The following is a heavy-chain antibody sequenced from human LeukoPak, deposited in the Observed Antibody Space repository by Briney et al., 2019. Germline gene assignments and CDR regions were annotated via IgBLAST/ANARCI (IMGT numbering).Heavy chain of an antibody. D-gene: IGHD6-13*01. CDR2: IYHTGST. CDR1: GYSINSGYY. V-gene: IGHV4-38-2*02. CDR3: ARAYSSSWYFNWSDP. Sequence: SETLSLTCTVSGYSINSGYYWAWIRQPPGKGLEWIGNIYHTGSTYYNPSLKSRVTISVDTSKNQFSLKLSSVTAADTAVYYCARAYSSSWYFNWSDPWGQGTLVTVSS. J-gene: IGHJ5*02.